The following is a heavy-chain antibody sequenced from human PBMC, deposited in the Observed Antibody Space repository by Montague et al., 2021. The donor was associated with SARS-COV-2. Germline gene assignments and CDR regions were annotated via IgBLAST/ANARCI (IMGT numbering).Heavy chain of an antibody. CDR2: IYASGST. CDR1: GVSITSYY. CDR3: ARSRSLGSGLSFPSWYFDD. Sequence: SETLSLTCSISGVSITSYYWSWVRQPAGKGLEWIGHIYASGSTNYSPSLKSRVTISVDTSQNQFSLKLSSVTAADTAVYYCARSRSLGSGLSFPSWYFDDWGQGTLVTVTP. J-gene: IGHJ4*02. D-gene: IGHD5-12*01. V-gene: IGHV4-4*07.